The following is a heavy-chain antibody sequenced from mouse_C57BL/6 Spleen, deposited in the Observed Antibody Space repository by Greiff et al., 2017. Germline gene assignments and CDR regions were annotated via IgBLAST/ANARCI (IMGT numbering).Heavy chain of an antibody. D-gene: IGHD3-2*02. J-gene: IGHJ3*01. CDR1: GYTFTNYW. Sequence: QVQLQQSGAELVRPGTSVQMSCKASGYTFTNYWIGWAKQRPGHGLEWIGDIYPGGGYTNYNEKFKGKATLTADKSSSTAYMQFSSLTSEDSAIYYGARSGTAQGTWFAYWGQGTLVTVSA. CDR3: ARSGTAQGTWFAY. CDR2: IYPGGGYT. V-gene: IGHV1-63*01.